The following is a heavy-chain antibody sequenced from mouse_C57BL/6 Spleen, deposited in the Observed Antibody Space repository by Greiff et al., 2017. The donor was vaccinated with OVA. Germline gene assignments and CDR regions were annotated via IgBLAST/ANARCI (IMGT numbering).Heavy chain of an antibody. V-gene: IGHV1-76*01. CDR1: GYTFTDYY. CDR3: ARGGQYAMDY. J-gene: IGHJ4*01. CDR2: IYPGSGNT. Sequence: QVHVKQSGAELVRPGASVKLSCKASGYTFTDYYINWVKQRPGQGLEWIARIYPGSGNTYYNEKFKGKATLTAEKSSSTAYMQLSSLTSEDSAVYFCARGGQYAMDYWGQGTSVTVSS. D-gene: IGHD6-1*01.